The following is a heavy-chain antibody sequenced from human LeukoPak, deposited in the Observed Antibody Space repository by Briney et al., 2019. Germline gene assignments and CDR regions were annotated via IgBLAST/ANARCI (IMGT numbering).Heavy chain of an antibody. CDR2: ISYDGSNK. J-gene: IGHJ4*02. D-gene: IGHD4-23*01. CDR3: ARDRATLAGGSTFDY. Sequence: PGGSLRLSCAASGFTFSSYAIHWVRQAPGKGLEWVAIISYDGSNKYYADSVKGRFTISRDISKNTLYLQMDSLRAEDTAVYYCARDRATLAGGSTFDYWGQGTLVTVSS. V-gene: IGHV3-30*03. CDR1: GFTFSSYA.